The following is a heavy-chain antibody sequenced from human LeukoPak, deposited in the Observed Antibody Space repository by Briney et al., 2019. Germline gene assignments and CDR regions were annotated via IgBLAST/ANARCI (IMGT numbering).Heavy chain of an antibody. Sequence: GGSLRLSCAASGFTFSSYSMNWVRQAPGKGLEWVSSISSSSSYIYYADSVKGRFTISRDNAKNSLYLQMNSLRAEDTAVYYCAKIRLGGGYYFDYWGQGTLVTVSS. CDR2: ISSSSSYI. CDR1: GFTFSSYS. D-gene: IGHD1-26*01. V-gene: IGHV3-21*01. J-gene: IGHJ4*02. CDR3: AKIRLGGGYYFDY.